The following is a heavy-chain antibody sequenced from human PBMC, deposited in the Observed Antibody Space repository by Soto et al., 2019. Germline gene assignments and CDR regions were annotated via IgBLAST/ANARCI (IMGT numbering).Heavy chain of an antibody. D-gene: IGHD3-3*01. CDR2: IYYSGST. CDR3: ARDFVGGRFLESQYNWFDP. V-gene: IGHV4-31*03. Sequence: QVQLQESGPGLVKPSQTLSLTCTVSGGSISSGGYYWSWIRQHPGKGLEWIGYIYYSGSTYYNPSLMSRVTISVDTSKNQFSLKLSSVTAADTAVYYCARDFVGGRFLESQYNWFDPWGQGTLVTVSS. J-gene: IGHJ5*02. CDR1: GGSISSGGYY.